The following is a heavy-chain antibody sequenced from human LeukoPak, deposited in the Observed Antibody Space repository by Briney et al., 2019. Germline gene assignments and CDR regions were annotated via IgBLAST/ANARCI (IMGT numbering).Heavy chain of an antibody. CDR3: ARGSDLKYFQY. CDR2: IRPDGSHI. J-gene: IGHJ1*01. V-gene: IGHV3-33*01. CDR1: GFSFSTFV. Sequence: GSSLRLSCAASGFSFSTFVMHWVRQAPGKGLEWVAVIRPDGSHISYVDPVKGRFTISRDNAKNSLYLQMNSLRAEDTAVYYCARGSDLKYFQYWGQGTLVTVSS.